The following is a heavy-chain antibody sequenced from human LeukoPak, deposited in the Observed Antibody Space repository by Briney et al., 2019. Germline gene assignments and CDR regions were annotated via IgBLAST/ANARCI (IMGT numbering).Heavy chain of an antibody. CDR1: GLTFSSYG. CDR3: AKSEVAVAGKYY. Sequence: GGSLRLSCAASGLTFSSYGMHWVRQAPGKGLEWVAVISYDGSNKYYADSVKGRFTISRDNSKNTLYLQMNSLRAEDTAVYYCAKSEVAVAGKYYWGQGTLVTVSS. D-gene: IGHD6-19*01. J-gene: IGHJ4*02. CDR2: ISYDGSNK. V-gene: IGHV3-30*18.